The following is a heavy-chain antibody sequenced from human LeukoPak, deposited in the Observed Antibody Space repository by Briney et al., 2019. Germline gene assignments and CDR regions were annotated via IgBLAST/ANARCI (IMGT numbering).Heavy chain of an antibody. J-gene: IGHJ5*02. CDR1: GYTFTSYY. Sequence: ASVKVSCKASGYTFTSYYMHWVRQAPGQGLEWMGIINPSGGSTSYAQKFQGRVTMTRDTSTSTVYMELSSLRSEDTAVYYCARAAVPAAIRLHWFDPWGQGTLVTASS. CDR2: INPSGGST. D-gene: IGHD2-2*01. V-gene: IGHV1-46*01. CDR3: ARAAVPAAIRLHWFDP.